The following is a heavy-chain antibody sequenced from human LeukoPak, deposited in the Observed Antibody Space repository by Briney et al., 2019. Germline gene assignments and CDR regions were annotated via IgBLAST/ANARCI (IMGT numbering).Heavy chain of an antibody. CDR2: ISYDGSK. V-gene: IGHV3-30*03. D-gene: IGHD6-6*01. J-gene: IGHJ4*02. Sequence: GGSLRLSCAASGFTFSSYWMSWVRQAPGKVLEWVAIISYDGSKYYADSVKGRFTISRDNSKNTLYLQMNSLRAADTAVYYCARDKGTSYLSSFDYWGQGTLVTVSS. CDR3: ARDKGTSYLSSFDY. CDR1: GFTFSSYW.